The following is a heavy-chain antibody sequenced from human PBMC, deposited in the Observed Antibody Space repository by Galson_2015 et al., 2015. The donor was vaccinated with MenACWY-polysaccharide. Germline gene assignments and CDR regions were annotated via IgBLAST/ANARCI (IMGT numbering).Heavy chain of an antibody. CDR2: IQNDGSNK. J-gene: IGHJ3*02. CDR3: ARDDSKIMIQTVDI. D-gene: IGHD4-11*01. Sequence: SLRLSCAASGSRFSNSGMHWVRQAPGKGLEWVSLIQNDGSNKVYADSVKGRFTISRDNSKNTLFLEMNTLGVEDTAVYYCARDDSKIMIQTVDIWGHDTRVSVSA. V-gene: IGHV3-33*01. CDR1: GSRFSNSG.